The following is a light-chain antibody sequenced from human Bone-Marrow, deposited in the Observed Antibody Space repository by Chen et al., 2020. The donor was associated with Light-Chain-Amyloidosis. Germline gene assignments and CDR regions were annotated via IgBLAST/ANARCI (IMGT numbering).Light chain of an antibody. V-gene: IGLV6-57*01. Sequence: NFMLTQPHYVSESPGKTVIISRTRSSGSIATNYVQWYQQRPGSSPTAVIYEDDQRPSGVPDRFSGSIDRSSNSASRTISGLKTEDEADYYCQSYQGSSQGVFGGGTKLTVL. J-gene: IGLJ3*02. CDR1: SGSIATNY. CDR3: QSYQGSSQGV. CDR2: EDD.